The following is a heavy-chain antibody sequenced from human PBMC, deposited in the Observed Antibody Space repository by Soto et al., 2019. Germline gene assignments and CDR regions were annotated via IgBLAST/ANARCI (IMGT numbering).Heavy chain of an antibody. CDR1: GFSINSNH. V-gene: IGHV3-66*01. D-gene: IGHD3-22*01. CDR3: ASGPRQDNCGYWTAVDS. CDR2: IYSGGDT. J-gene: IGHJ4*02. Sequence: EVQLVESGGDLVQPGGSLRLSCAASGFSINSNHMSWVRQAPGKGLEWVSVIYSGGDTYYADSVKGRFAISRDIFNTTVDIQLNSLRADDTAVYYCASGPRQDNCGYWTAVDSWGQGTRVTVSP.